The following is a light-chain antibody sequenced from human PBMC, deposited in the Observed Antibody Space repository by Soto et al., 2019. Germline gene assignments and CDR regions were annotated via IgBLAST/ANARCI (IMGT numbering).Light chain of an antibody. J-gene: IGKJ1*01. CDR1: QSVSSSY. CDR3: QQYGSSPPT. Sequence: EIGLKQSPGTLSLSPGDRATLSCRASQSVSSSYLGRYQQKPGQAPRLLIYGASNTATGIPDRFSGRGSGTNFTLTISRLVPEDVAVYYYQQYGSSPPTFGQGTQVEIK. CDR2: GAS. V-gene: IGKV3-20*01.